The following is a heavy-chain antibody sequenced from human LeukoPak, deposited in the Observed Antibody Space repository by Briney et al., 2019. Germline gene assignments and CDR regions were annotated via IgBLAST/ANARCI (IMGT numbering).Heavy chain of an antibody. CDR3: ARDPEYSSSWTSFEY. J-gene: IGHJ4*02. V-gene: IGHV3-53*01. CDR1: GFTFNSNY. Sequence: GGSLRLSCAASGFTFNSNYISWVRQAPGKGLEWVSVISSGGSTLYADSVKGRFTISRDNSKNTVYLQMNSLRAEDTAVYYCARDPEYSSSWTSFEYWGLGTLVTVSS. CDR2: ISSGGST. D-gene: IGHD6-13*01.